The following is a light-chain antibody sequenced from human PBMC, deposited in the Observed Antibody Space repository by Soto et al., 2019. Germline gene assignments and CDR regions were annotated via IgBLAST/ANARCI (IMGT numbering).Light chain of an antibody. CDR1: QSVTTN. V-gene: IGKV3-15*01. J-gene: IGKJ1*01. CDR3: QQYINWPRT. Sequence: EIVMRQSPATLSVSAGGGATLTSRASQSVTTNLAWYQQKPGQAPRLLIYGISTRATGIPTRFSGGGSGTEFTLTISSLQSEDFAVYYCQQYINWPRTFGQGTKVDIK. CDR2: GIS.